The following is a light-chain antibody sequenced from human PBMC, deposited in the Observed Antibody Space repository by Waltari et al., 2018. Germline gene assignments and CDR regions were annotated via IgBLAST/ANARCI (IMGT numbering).Light chain of an antibody. CDR2: GKN. J-gene: IGLJ2*01. Sequence: SSELTQDPAVSVALGQTVRITCQGDSLRTYSPSWYQQRPGQAPVLVIYGKNNRPSGIPDRFSGSSSGNTASLTISGAQAEDEADYYCNSRDSSGNHVLFGGGTKLTVL. CDR1: SLRTYS. CDR3: NSRDSSGNHVL. V-gene: IGLV3-19*01.